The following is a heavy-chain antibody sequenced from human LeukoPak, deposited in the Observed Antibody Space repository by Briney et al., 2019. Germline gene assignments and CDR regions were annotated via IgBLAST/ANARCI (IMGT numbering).Heavy chain of an antibody. CDR3: AKDGEVAPLFGY. CDR1: ESILSTYA. Sequence: GGSLRLSCADSESILSTYAVNWVRQAPGKGLEWVSAISGSGGRTYYADSVKGRFTIPRDNSNNTLYLQMNSLRAEDTAVYYCAKDGEVAPLFGYWGQGTLVTVSS. D-gene: IGHD3-10*01. CDR2: ISGSGGRT. J-gene: IGHJ4*02. V-gene: IGHV3-23*01.